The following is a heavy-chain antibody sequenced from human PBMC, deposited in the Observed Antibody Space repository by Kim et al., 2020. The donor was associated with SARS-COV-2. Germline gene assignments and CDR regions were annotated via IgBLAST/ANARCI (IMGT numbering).Heavy chain of an antibody. D-gene: IGHD5-12*01. CDR3: ARRRRYSGYEYFDY. J-gene: IGHJ4*02. Sequence: AVSVKSRIPINPDTSKNQFSLQLNSVTPEDTAVYYCARRRRYSGYEYFDYWGQGTLVTVSS. V-gene: IGHV6-1*01.